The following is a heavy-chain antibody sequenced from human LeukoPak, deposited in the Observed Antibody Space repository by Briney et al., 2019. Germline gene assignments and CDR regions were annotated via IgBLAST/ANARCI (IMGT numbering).Heavy chain of an antibody. V-gene: IGHV3-7*04. J-gene: IGHJ4*02. Sequence: GGSLRLSCAGSGYTFSNYWMSWVRQAPGKGLEWVANIKQDGSEKYYVDSMKGRFTISRDNANNLLYLQMNSLRDEDTAVYYCGRAKDYSSIWGQGTLVTVSS. D-gene: IGHD4-11*01. CDR1: GYTFSNYW. CDR3: GRAKDYSSI. CDR2: IKQDGSEK.